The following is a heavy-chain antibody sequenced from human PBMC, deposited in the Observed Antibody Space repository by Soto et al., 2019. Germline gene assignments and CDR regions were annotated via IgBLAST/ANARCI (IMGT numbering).Heavy chain of an antibody. Sequence: GESLKISCAASGFTFSSYWMSWVRQAPGKGLEWVANIKQDGSEKYYVDSVKGRFTISRDNAKNSLYLQMNSLRAEDTAVYYCAREWGYYYGMDVWGQGTTVTVSS. D-gene: IGHD3-16*01. J-gene: IGHJ6*02. CDR1: GFTFSSYW. CDR3: AREWGYYYGMDV. V-gene: IGHV3-7*01. CDR2: IKQDGSEK.